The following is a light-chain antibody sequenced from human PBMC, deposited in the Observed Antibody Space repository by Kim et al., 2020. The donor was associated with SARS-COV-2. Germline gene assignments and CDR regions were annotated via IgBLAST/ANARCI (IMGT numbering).Light chain of an antibody. V-gene: IGLV1-40*01. Sequence: VTISATGSSSTIGAGYDVHWYQHLPGTAPKLLIYGNSNRPSGVPDRFSGSKSGTSASLAITGLQAEDEADYYCQSYDSSLSGYVVFGGGTQLTVL. CDR2: GNS. CDR3: QSYDSSLSGYVV. J-gene: IGLJ2*01. CDR1: SSTIGAGYD.